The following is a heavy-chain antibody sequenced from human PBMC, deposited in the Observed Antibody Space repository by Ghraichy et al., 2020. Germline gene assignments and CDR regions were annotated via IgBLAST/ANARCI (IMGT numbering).Heavy chain of an antibody. CDR2: INHSGST. Sequence: SETLSLTCAVYGGSFSGYYWSWIRQPPGKGLEWIGEINHSGSTNYNPSLKSRVTISVDTSKNQFSLKLSSVTAADTAVYYCARLSITNSSGYYRYYYYYGMDVWGQGTTVTVSS. CDR1: GGSFSGYY. CDR3: ARLSITNSSGYYRYYYYYGMDV. D-gene: IGHD3-22*01. J-gene: IGHJ6*02. V-gene: IGHV4-34*01.